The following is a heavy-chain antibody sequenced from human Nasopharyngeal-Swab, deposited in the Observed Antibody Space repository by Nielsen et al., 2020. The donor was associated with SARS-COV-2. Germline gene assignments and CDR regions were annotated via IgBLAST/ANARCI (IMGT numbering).Heavy chain of an antibody. V-gene: IGHV3-73*01. CDR3: TRCGGGCYSGRDY. CDR2: IRSKGNNYAT. J-gene: IGHJ4*02. D-gene: IGHD2-15*01. Sequence: WGSLTLSCAASGFTFSDSAIHWVRQASGEGLEWVARIRSKGNNYATAYSASVKGRFIIFRDDPTNTAYQPMNRLKTEDTAMYYCTRCGGGCYSGRDYWGQGTLVTVSS. CDR1: GFTFSDSA.